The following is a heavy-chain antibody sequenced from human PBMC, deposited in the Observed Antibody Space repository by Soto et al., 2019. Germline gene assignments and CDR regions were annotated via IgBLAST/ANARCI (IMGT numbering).Heavy chain of an antibody. Sequence: GGSLRLSCAASGFTFSSYSMNWVRQAPGKGLEWVSYISSSSSTIYYADSVKGRFTISRDNAKNSLYLQMNSLRDEDTAVYYCARELGVQLERDFDYWGQGTLVTVSS. V-gene: IGHV3-48*02. CDR3: ARELGVQLERDFDY. J-gene: IGHJ4*02. CDR2: ISSSSSTI. D-gene: IGHD1-1*01. CDR1: GFTFSSYS.